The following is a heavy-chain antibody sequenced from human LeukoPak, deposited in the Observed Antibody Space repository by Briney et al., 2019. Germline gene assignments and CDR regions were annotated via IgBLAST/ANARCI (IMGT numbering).Heavy chain of an antibody. J-gene: IGHJ4*02. D-gene: IGHD2-2*01. Sequence: PGGSLRLSCAASGCIFSSFGMHWIRQAPGKGLEWVAAIQSDGSYKYFADSVKGRFTISRVQSKSTMYLQMDTLRAEDTAVYYCARDSCSSKTCLDYWGQGTLVTVSS. V-gene: IGHV3-33*01. CDR1: GCIFSSFG. CDR3: ARDSCSSKTCLDY. CDR2: IQSDGSYK.